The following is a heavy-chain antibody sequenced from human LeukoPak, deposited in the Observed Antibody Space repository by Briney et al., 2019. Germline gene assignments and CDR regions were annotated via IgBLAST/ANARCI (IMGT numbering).Heavy chain of an antibody. V-gene: IGHV3-9*01. Sequence: PGGSLRLSCAASGFTFDDYAMHWVRQAPGKGLEWVSGISWNSGSIGYADSVKGRFTISRDNAKNSLHLQMNSLRAEDTALYYCAKDIGDSSSSSDYWGQGTLVTVSS. D-gene: IGHD6-13*01. J-gene: IGHJ4*02. CDR1: GFTFDDYA. CDR2: ISWNSGSI. CDR3: AKDIGDSSSSSDY.